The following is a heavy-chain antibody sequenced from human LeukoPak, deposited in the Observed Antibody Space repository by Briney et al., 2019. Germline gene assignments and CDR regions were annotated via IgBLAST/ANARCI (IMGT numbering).Heavy chain of an antibody. V-gene: IGHV4-4*07. D-gene: IGHD3-22*01. CDR2: IYTSGST. J-gene: IGHJ4*02. CDR1: GGSISSYY. CDR3: ASPDSITYYYDSSGYPQGLRFDY. Sequence: SETLSLTCTVSGGSISSYYWSWIRQPAGKGLEWIGRIYTSGSTNYNPSLKSRVTMSVDTSKNQFSLKLSSVTAADTAVYYCASPDSITYYYDSSGYPQGLRFDYWGQGTLVTVSS.